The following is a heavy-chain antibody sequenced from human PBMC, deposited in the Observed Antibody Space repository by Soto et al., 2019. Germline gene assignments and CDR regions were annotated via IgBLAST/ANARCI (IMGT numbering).Heavy chain of an antibody. Sequence: RASVKVSCKASGGTFSSYAISWVRQAPGQGLEWMGGIIPIFGTANYAQKFQGRVTITADESTSTAYMELSSLRSEDTAVYYCARWGYYYDSSGYTYYFDYWGQGTLVTVSS. CDR1: GGTFSSYA. CDR2: IIPIFGTA. J-gene: IGHJ4*02. CDR3: ARWGYYYDSSGYTYYFDY. D-gene: IGHD3-22*01. V-gene: IGHV1-69*13.